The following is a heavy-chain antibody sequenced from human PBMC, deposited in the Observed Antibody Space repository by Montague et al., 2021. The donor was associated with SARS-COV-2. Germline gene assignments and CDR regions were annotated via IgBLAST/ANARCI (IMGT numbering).Heavy chain of an antibody. D-gene: IGHD6-19*01. CDR3: VAEWLAIYYFDF. CDR1: GGSISSSNYY. CDR2: LFYSGSS. Sequence: SETLSLTCTVAGGSISSSNYYWGWIRQPPGKGLEWIGSLFYSGSSFYNPSLKSRVTKSVDTSKNQFSLRLSSVTAADTAVYYCVAEWLAIYYFDFWGQGTPVTVSS. J-gene: IGHJ4*02. V-gene: IGHV4-39*01.